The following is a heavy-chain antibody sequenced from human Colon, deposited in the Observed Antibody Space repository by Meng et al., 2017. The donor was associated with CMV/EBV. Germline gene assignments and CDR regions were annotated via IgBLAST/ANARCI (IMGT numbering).Heavy chain of an antibody. D-gene: IGHD1-7*01. CDR2: IIPILNRP. J-gene: IGHJ4*02. Sequence: SVKVSCKASGYTFTDHYIQWVRQAPGQGLEWMGRIIPILNRPDYAQSFQGRVSITADKSTSTAYMELSSLRSEDTAVYYCARNLGQNWNFEALDSWGQGTLVTVSS. CDR3: ARNLGQNWNFEALDS. CDR1: GYTFTDHY. V-gene: IGHV1-69*02.